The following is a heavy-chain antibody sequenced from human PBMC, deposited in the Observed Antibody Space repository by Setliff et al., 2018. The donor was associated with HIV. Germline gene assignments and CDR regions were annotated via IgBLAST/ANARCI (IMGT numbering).Heavy chain of an antibody. V-gene: IGHV1-69*13. D-gene: IGHD3-22*01. CDR2: IIPIFGTV. CDR1: GGTSTTYS. Sequence: SVKVSCKASGGTSTTYSISWVRQAPGQGLEWMGGIIPIFGTVNYAQKFQGRVTLTADDSTSTAYMELSSLRSEDTAVYYCARGNYYDSSVWVGLDVWGKGTTVTVSS. J-gene: IGHJ6*04. CDR3: ARGNYYDSSVWVGLDV.